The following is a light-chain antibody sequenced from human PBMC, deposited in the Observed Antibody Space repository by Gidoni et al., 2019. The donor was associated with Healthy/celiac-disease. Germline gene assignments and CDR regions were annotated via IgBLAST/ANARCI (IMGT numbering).Light chain of an antibody. Sequence: EIVLTQSPGTLSLSPGERATLSCRASQSVRSSYLAWYQQKPGQAPRLLIYGASRRATGSPDRFSGSGSGTDFTLTISRLEPEDFAVYYCQQYGSSPLTFGGGTKVEIK. V-gene: IGKV3-20*01. CDR2: GAS. J-gene: IGKJ4*01. CDR1: QSVRSSY. CDR3: QQYGSSPLT.